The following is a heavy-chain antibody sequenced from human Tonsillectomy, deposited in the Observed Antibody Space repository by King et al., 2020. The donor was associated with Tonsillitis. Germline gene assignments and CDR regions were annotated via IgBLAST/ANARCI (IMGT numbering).Heavy chain of an antibody. Sequence: QLQESGPGLVKPSETLSLSCTVSGGSITSYFWSWIRQPPGKGLDWIGYISHSGSTNYNPSLKSRITISVDTTQNQFSLNLSSVTAADTAVYYCAGLAGPEYFYYYYLDVWGKGTTVAVSS. V-gene: IGHV4-59*01. CDR3: AGLAGPEYFYYYYLDV. CDR1: GGSITSYF. J-gene: IGHJ6*03. CDR2: ISHSGST.